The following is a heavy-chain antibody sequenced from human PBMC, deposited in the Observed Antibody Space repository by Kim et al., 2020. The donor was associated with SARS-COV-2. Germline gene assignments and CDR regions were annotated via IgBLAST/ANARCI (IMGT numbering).Heavy chain of an antibody. J-gene: IGHJ4*02. CDR2: IYYSGTT. D-gene: IGHD5-18*01. CDR1: GDSIGTSSYY. Sequence: SETLSLTCTVSGDSIGTSSYYWGWIRQPPGKGLEWIGSIYYSGTTYYNPSLKSRVTISVDTSKNQFSLRLSSVTAADTAVYYCARGGTLAMGYYWGQGTLVTVSS. V-gene: IGHV4-39*07. CDR3: ARGGTLAMGYY.